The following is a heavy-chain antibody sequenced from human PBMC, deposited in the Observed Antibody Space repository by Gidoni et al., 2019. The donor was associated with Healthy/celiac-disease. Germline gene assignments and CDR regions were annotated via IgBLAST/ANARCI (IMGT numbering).Heavy chain of an antibody. J-gene: IGHJ4*02. CDR1: VFTSSYYY. Sequence: QVQLVESGGGLVKPGGSLRLSCAASVFTSSYYYMGWIRQAPGKGLEWVSYISSSGSTIYYADSVKGRFTISRDNAKNSLYLQMNSLRAEDTAVYYCARVLEIGEVFFDYWGQGTLVTVSS. V-gene: IGHV3-11*01. D-gene: IGHD3-10*01. CDR3: ARVLEIGEVFFDY. CDR2: ISSSGSTI.